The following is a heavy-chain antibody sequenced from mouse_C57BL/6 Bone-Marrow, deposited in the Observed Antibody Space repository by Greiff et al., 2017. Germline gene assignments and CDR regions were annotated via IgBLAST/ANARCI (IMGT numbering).Heavy chain of an antibody. CDR1: GYTFTSYW. J-gene: IGHJ4*01. V-gene: IGHV1-69*01. D-gene: IGHD1-1*01. CDR3: ARSPFSTTVGYAMDY. Sequence: QVQLQQPGAELVMPGASVKLSCKASGYTFTSYWMHWVKQRPGQGLEWIGEIDPSDSYTNYNQKFKGKSTLTVDKSSSTAYMQLSSLTSEDSAVYYCARSPFSTTVGYAMDYWGQGTSVTVSS. CDR2: IDPSDSYT.